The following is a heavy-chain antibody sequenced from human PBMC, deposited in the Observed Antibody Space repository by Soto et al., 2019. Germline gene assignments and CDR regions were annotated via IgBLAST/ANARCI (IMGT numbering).Heavy chain of an antibody. CDR3: TKAPNYDFWSGYSNWFDP. Sequence: GGSLRLSCAASGFTFSTYAMNWVRQAPGKGLEWVSGISGSGTNTYYADSVKGRFTISRDNSKNTLYLQMNSLRAEDTAVYYCTKAPNYDFWSGYSNWFDPWGQGTLVTVSS. CDR1: GFTFSTYA. CDR2: ISGSGTNT. D-gene: IGHD3-3*01. J-gene: IGHJ5*02. V-gene: IGHV3-23*01.